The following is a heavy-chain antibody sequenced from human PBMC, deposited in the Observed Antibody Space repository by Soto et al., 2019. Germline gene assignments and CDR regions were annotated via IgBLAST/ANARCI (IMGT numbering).Heavy chain of an antibody. V-gene: IGHV4-31*03. Sequence: SQTLSLTCTVSGGSISSGGYYCRWIRQHPGKGLEWIGYIYSSVSTYYNPSLKSRVTISVDTSKNQFSLKLSSVTAADTAVYYCATVYQVQVITIFGVVKTYYFDYWGQGTRVTVSS. CDR2: IYSSVST. J-gene: IGHJ4*02. CDR3: ATVYQVQVITIFGVVKTYYFDY. CDR1: GGSISSGGYY. D-gene: IGHD3-3*01.